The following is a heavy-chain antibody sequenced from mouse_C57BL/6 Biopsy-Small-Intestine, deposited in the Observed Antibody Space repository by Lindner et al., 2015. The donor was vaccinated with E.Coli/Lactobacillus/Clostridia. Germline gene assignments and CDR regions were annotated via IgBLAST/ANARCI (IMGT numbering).Heavy chain of an antibody. D-gene: IGHD4-1*01. CDR1: GYTFTDYN. J-gene: IGHJ2*01. V-gene: IGHV1-31*01. CDR3: ASLTGTKGYFDY. Sequence: VQLQESGPELVKPGASVKIPCKASGYTFTDYNMDWVKQSHGNILDWIGYIYPYNGLSSYNQKFKGKATLTVDRSSTTAYMELRSLTSEDSAVFYCASLTGTKGYFDYWGQGTTLTVSS. CDR2: IYPYNGLS.